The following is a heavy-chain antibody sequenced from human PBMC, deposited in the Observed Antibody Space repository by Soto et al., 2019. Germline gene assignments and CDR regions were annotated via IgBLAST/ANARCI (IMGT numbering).Heavy chain of an antibody. CDR3: ATTFFSGSGSYRGWFDP. J-gene: IGHJ5*02. V-gene: IGHV3-23*01. D-gene: IGHD3-10*01. CDR2: ISGSSDST. CDR1: GFMFSSSA. Sequence: GGSLRLSCAASGFMFSSSAMTWVRQAPGKGLEWVSVISGSSDSTYYADSVKGRFTISRDNSKDTLYLHMNSPRAEDTALYYYATTFFSGSGSYRGWFDPWGQGTLVTV.